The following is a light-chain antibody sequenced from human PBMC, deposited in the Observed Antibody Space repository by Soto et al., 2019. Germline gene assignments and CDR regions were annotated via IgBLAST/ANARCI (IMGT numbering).Light chain of an antibody. Sequence: AIRMTQSPSSFSASTGDRVTITCLASQGISRHLAWYQVKPGKAPRLLIYTAYYLESGVPSRFSGSGSGTDFTLPISSLQSEDFAVYYCQQDFSYPLTFGGGTKVEIK. CDR1: QGISRH. V-gene: IGKV1-8*01. J-gene: IGKJ4*01. CDR3: QQDFSYPLT. CDR2: TAY.